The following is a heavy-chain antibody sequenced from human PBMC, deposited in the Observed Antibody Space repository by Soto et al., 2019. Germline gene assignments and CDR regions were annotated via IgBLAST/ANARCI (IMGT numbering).Heavy chain of an antibody. CDR3: ARDRGIYSYVLDGMDV. CDR2: IIPIFGTA. J-gene: IGHJ6*02. D-gene: IGHD5-18*01. Sequence: GTSVKVSCKASGGTFSSYAISWVRQAPGQGLEWMGGIIPIFGTANYAQKFQGRVTITADESTSTAHMELSSLRSEDTAVYYCARDRGIYSYVLDGMDVWGQGTTVTVSS. V-gene: IGHV1-69*13. CDR1: GGTFSSYA.